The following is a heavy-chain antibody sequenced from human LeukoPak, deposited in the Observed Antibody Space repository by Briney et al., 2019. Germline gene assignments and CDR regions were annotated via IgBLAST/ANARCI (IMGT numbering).Heavy chain of an antibody. CDR2: ISGSGGST. Sequence: GGSLRLSCAASGFTFSSYAMSWVRQAPGKGLEWLSAISGSGGSTYYADSAKGRFTISRDNSKNTLYLQMNSLRAEDTAVYYCAKAGTVTTYYCYYGMDVWGQGTTVTVSS. CDR1: GFTFSSYA. V-gene: IGHV3-23*01. CDR3: AKAGTVTTYYCYYGMDV. D-gene: IGHD4-11*01. J-gene: IGHJ6*02.